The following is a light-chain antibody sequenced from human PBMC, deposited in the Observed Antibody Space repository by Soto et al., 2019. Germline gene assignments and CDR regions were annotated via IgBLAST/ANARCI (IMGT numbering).Light chain of an antibody. V-gene: IGKV3-20*01. CDR3: QQYGSSGT. CDR2: GAS. Sequence: EVVMTRSPATLSVSPGERVTLSCRASQSVRSNLAWYQQKPGQAPRLLIYGASNRATGIPDRFSGSGSGTDFTLTISRLEPEDFAVYYCQQYGSSGTFGQGTKVDIK. CDR1: QSVRSN. J-gene: IGKJ1*01.